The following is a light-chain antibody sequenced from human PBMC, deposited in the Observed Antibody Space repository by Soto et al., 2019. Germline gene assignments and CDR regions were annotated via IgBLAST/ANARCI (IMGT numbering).Light chain of an antibody. CDR2: GAS. Sequence: DIRMTQSPSSLSASVGDKITITCRTSRRVNNYLNWYQQKPGKAPKLLIYGASSLQSGVPSRSSGGGSETDFTLTISNVQPEDFATYFCQQSYIVPDTFGPGTTVNIK. V-gene: IGKV1-39*01. CDR1: RRVNNY. CDR3: QQSYIVPDT. J-gene: IGKJ3*01.